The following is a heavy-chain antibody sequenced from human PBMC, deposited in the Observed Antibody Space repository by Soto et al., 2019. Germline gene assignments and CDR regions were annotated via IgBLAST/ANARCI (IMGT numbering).Heavy chain of an antibody. D-gene: IGHD3-10*01. CDR3: ARGVGSGSYYNQYNWFDP. J-gene: IGHJ5*02. CDR1: GYTFTRYA. Sequence: ASVKVSCKASGYTFTRYAMHWVRQAPGQRLEWMGWINVYNGNTKYAQKVQGRVTMTTDTSTSTAYMELRSLRSDDTAVYYCARGVGSGSYYNQYNWFDPWGQGTLVTVPQ. V-gene: IGHV1-3*01. CDR2: INVYNGNT.